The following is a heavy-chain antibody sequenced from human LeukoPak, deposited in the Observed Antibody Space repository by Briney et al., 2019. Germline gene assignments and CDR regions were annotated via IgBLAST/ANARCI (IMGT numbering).Heavy chain of an antibody. V-gene: IGHV3-23*01. CDR1: GFTFSSYA. D-gene: IGHD3-22*01. Sequence: GGSLRLSXAASGFTFSSYAMSWVRQAPGKGLEWVSAISGSGGSTYYADSVKGRFTISRDNSKNTLYLQMNSLRAEDTAVYYSAKDLVRYDDVGTPDYWGQGTLVTVSS. CDR2: ISGSGGST. J-gene: IGHJ4*02. CDR3: AKDLVRYDDVGTPDY.